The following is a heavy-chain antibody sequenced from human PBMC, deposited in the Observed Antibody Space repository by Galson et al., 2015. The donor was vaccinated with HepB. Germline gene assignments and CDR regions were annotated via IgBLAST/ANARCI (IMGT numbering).Heavy chain of an antibody. Sequence: SLRLSCAASGFTFHDFTMHWVRQRPGKSLEWVSLITWDGDVTYYANSVKGRFSISRDNSKNTLVLQLNSLRVEDTAVYYCARDLRPHCGTRCYLTFDYWGQGILVTVSS. D-gene: IGHD2-21*01. V-gene: IGHV3-43*01. CDR2: ITWDGDVT. CDR3: ARDLRPHCGTRCYLTFDY. J-gene: IGHJ4*02. CDR1: GFTFHDFT.